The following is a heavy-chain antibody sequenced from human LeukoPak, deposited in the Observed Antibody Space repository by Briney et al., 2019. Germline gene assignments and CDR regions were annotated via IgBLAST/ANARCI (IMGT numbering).Heavy chain of an antibody. D-gene: IGHD2-2*01. V-gene: IGHV3-49*04. CDR2: IRTKTYGGTP. Sequence: GGSLRLSCTTSGFTFGDYAMNWVRQAPGKGLEWVGFIRTKTYGGTPEYAASVKGRSTISRDDSKSIAYLQMNSLKTEDTALYYCTSLTNSHCDYWGQGTLVTVSS. CDR1: GFTFGDYA. CDR3: TSLTNSHCDY. J-gene: IGHJ4*02.